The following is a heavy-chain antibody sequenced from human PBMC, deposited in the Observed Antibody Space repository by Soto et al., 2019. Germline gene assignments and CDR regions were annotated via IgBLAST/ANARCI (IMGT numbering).Heavy chain of an antibody. CDR3: AREIAATSYYFDY. D-gene: IGHD6-13*01. J-gene: IGHJ4*02. Sequence: GGSLRPSFAAAGFPFSSYGMHRVRQVPGKGLEWVAVIWYDGSNKYYADSVKGRFTISRDNSKNTLYLQMNSLRAEDTAVYYCAREIAATSYYFDYWGQGTLVTVSS. CDR1: GFPFSSYG. V-gene: IGHV3-33*01. CDR2: IWYDGSNK.